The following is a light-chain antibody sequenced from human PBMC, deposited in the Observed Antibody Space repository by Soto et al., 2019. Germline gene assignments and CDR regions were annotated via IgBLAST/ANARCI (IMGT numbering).Light chain of an antibody. CDR2: ANT. CDR1: SSNIGAGYD. CDR3: QSYDSSLSGYV. Sequence: SVLTQPPSVSGAPGQRVTISCTGSSSNIGAGYDVHWYQQLPGTAPKLPIYANTNRPSGVPGRFSGSKSGTSASLAITGLQAEDEADYYCQSYDSSLSGYVFGTGTKVTVL. V-gene: IGLV1-40*01. J-gene: IGLJ1*01.